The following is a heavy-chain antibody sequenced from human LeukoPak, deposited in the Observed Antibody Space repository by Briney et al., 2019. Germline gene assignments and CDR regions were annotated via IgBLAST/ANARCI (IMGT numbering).Heavy chain of an antibody. V-gene: IGHV5-51*01. J-gene: IGHJ5*02. CDR1: GYSFTSYW. CDR3: ARRGYSYEGWFDP. D-gene: IGHD5-18*01. Sequence: RGEPLKISCKGSGYSFTSYWIGWVRQMPGKGLEWMGIIYPSDSDTRYSPSFQGQVTISADKSISTAYLQWSSLKASDTAMYYCARRGYSYEGWFDPWGQGTLVTVSS. CDR2: IYPSDSDT.